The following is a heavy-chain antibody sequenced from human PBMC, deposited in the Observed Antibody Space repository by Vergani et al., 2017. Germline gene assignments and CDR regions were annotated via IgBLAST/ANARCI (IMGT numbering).Heavy chain of an antibody. D-gene: IGHD5-24*01. CDR3: ARSRLERWLHLGYFDY. V-gene: IGHV4-61*02. J-gene: IGHJ4*02. CDR1: GGSISSAGFY. Sequence: QVQLQESGPGLVKPSQTLSLTCTVSGGSISSAGFYWSWVRQPAGKELEWIGRVSTSGSTIYNPSLKSRVTMSIDTSKNQFSLKLSSVTAADTAVYYCARSRLERWLHLGYFDYGGQGTLVTVSS. CDR2: VSTSGST.